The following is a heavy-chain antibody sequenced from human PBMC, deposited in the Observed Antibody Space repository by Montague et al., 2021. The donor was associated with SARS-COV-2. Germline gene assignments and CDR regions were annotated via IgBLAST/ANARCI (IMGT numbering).Heavy chain of an antibody. V-gene: IGHV3-7*01. CDR1: GFIFGDYW. Sequence: SLRLSGAASGFIFGDYWMSWVRQAPGKGLEWVANIKLDGSEEYYMDSVKGRFTVSRDNAKNSLYLQMNSLRAEDTAVYYCARATLYMDVWGKGTTVTVSS. CDR3: ARATLYMDV. J-gene: IGHJ6*03. CDR2: IKLDGSEE.